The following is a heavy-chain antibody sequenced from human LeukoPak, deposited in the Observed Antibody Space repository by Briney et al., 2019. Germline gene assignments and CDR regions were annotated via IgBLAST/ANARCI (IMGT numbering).Heavy chain of an antibody. J-gene: IGHJ4*02. V-gene: IGHV3-53*01. CDR1: GFTVSAHY. D-gene: IGHD3-10*01. CDR2: LYTGGDT. CDR3: ARGPGSRGIFDY. Sequence: PGGSLRLFCAVSGFTVSAHYMSWVRQAPGKGLECVSFLYTGGDTYYADSVKGRFTISRDNSKNTLYLQMNSLRAEDTAVYYCARGPGSRGIFDYWGQGTLVTVSS.